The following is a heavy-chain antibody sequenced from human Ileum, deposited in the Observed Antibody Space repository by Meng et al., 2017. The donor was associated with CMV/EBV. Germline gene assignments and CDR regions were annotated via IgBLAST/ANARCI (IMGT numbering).Heavy chain of an antibody. CDR2: VYYTGST. D-gene: IGHD2-21*01. CDR3: ARVAYCRGNSCYFSGFDY. CDR1: SSASYF. V-gene: IGHV4-61*01. J-gene: IGHJ4*02. Sequence: SSASYFWAWIRQPPRKGLEWIAYVYYTGSTSYSPSLTSRVTVSIDTSTNQFSLKLNSVTAADTAVYYCARVAYCRGNSCYFSGFDYWGQGALVTVSS.